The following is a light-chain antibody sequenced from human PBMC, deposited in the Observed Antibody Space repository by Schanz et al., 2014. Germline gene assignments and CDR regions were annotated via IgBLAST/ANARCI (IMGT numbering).Light chain of an antibody. CDR2: LNNDGSH. CDR1: SGHSTYA. CDR3: QTWGTGIRV. V-gene: IGLV4-69*01. J-gene: IGLJ2*01. Sequence: QLVLTQSPSASASLGSSVKLTCTLSSGHSTYAIAWHQQQPEKGPRYLMRLNNDGSHSKGDGIPDRFSGSSSGAERYLTISSLQSEDEAVYYCQTWGTGIRVFGGGTKLTVL.